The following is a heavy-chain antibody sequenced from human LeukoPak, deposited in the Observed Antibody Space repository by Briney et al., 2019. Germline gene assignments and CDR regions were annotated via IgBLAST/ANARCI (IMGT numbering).Heavy chain of an antibody. V-gene: IGHV5-51*01. CDR2: IYPDDSDT. CDR3: AREGRSSSPMDY. CDR1: GYSFNSYW. J-gene: IGHJ4*02. D-gene: IGHD6-6*01. Sequence: GESLKISCQGSGYSFNSYWIGWVRPMPGKGLEWMGIIYPDDSDTRYSPSFQGQVTISADKSISTAYLQWGSLKASDTAMYYCAREGRSSSPMDYWGQGTLVTVSS.